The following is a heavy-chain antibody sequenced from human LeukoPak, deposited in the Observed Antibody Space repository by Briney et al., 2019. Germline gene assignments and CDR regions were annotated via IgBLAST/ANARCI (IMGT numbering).Heavy chain of an antibody. CDR3: ATREPMAYYYDSSGYWLGAFDI. Sequence: PSETLSLTCAVSGGSISSSNWWSWVRQPPGKGVEWIWEIYHSGNTNYNPSLKSRFTISIDTSKNPFSLKLSSVTAADTAVYYCATREPMAYYYDSSGYWLGAFDIWGQGRMVTVSS. V-gene: IGHV4-4*02. CDR2: IYHSGNT. CDR1: GGSISSSNW. J-gene: IGHJ3*02. D-gene: IGHD3-22*01.